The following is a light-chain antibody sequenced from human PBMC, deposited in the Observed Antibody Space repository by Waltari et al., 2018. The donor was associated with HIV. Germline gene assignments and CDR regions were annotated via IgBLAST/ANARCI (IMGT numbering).Light chain of an antibody. CDR1: QGISSY. V-gene: IGKV1-9*01. Sequence: DIHLTQSPSFLSASVGDRVTITCRASQGISSYLAWYQQKPGKAPKLLIYAASTLQSGVPSRFSGSGSGTEFTLTISSLQPEDFATYCCQQLNSNPLTFGGGTKVEIK. CDR2: AAS. CDR3: QQLNSNPLT. J-gene: IGKJ4*01.